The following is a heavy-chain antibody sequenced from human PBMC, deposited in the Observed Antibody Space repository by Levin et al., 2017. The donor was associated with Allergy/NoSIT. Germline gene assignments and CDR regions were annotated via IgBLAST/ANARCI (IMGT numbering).Heavy chain of an antibody. D-gene: IGHD2-15*01. V-gene: IGHV3-21*01. CDR1: GFTFSSYS. CDR3: ARAALGYCSGGSCYWFDP. J-gene: IGHJ5*02. Sequence: GGSLRLSCAASGFTFSSYSMNWVRQAPGKGLEWVSSISSSSSYIYYADSVKGRFTISRDNAKNSLYLQMNSLRAEDTAVYYCARAALGYCSGGSCYWFDPWGQGTLVTVSS. CDR2: ISSSSSYI.